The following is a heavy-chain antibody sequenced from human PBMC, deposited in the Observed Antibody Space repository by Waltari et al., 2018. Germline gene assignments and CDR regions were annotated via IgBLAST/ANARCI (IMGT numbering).Heavy chain of an antibody. V-gene: IGHV4-61*02. CDR2: IYTSGST. CDR3: ARDRGAQYYYGSGDPYGMDV. J-gene: IGHJ6*02. CDR1: GGSISSGSYY. D-gene: IGHD3-10*01. Sequence: QVQLQESGPGLVKPSQTLSLTCTVSGGSISSGSYYWSWIRQPAGKGLEWIGRIYTSGSTNYTPSLKGRVTISVDTSKNQFSLKLSSVTAADTAVYYCARDRGAQYYYGSGDPYGMDVWGQGTTVTVSS.